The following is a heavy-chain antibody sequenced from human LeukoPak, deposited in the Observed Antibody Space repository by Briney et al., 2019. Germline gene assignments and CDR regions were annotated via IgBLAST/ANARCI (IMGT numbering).Heavy chain of an antibody. CDR3: ASHSGSYSIDY. V-gene: IGHV3-48*01. J-gene: IGHJ4*02. CDR2: ISSSSNII. Sequence: GGSLRLSCAASGFIFSSYSMNWVRQAPGKGLEWVSYISSSSNIIYYADSVKGRFTISRDNAKNSLYLQLNSLRAEDTAMYYCASHSGSYSIDYWGQGTLVTVSS. CDR1: GFIFSSYS. D-gene: IGHD1-26*01.